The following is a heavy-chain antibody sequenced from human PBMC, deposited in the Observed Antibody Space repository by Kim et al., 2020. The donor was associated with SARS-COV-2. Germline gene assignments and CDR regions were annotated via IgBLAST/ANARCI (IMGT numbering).Heavy chain of an antibody. CDR3: ARDNRVGDDAFDI. D-gene: IGHD1-26*01. Sequence: GGSLRLSCAASGFTFSSYSMNWVRQAPGKGLEWVSSISSSSYIYYADSVKGRFPISRDNAQNPLYLHMNSLRAEDTAVYYCARDNRVGDDAFDIWGQGT. V-gene: IGHV3-21*01. CDR2: ISSSSYI. CDR1: GFTFSSYS. J-gene: IGHJ3*02.